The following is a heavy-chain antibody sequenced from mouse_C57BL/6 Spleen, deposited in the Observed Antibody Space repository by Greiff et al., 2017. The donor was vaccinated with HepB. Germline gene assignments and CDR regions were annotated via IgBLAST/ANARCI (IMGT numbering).Heavy chain of an antibody. V-gene: IGHV1-61*01. Sequence: VQLQQPGAELVRPGSSVKLSCKASGYTFTSYWMDWVRQRPGQGLEWIGNIYPSDSETHYKQKFKDKATLTVDNSSSTAYMQLSSLTSEDSAVYYCARGFYYYGSSGYFDVWGTGTTVTVSS. CDR2: IYPSDSET. J-gene: IGHJ1*03. CDR1: GYTFTSYW. CDR3: ARGFYYYGSSGYFDV. D-gene: IGHD1-1*01.